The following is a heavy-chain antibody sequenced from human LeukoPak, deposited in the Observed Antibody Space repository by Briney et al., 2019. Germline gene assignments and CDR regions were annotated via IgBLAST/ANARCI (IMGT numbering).Heavy chain of an antibody. V-gene: IGHV3-13*01. CDR2: IGTAGDT. D-gene: IGHD3-22*01. CDR1: GFTFSSYD. Sequence: GGSLRLSCAASGFTFSSYDMHWVRQATGKGLEWVSAIGTAGDTYYPGSVKGRFTISRDNAKNSLYLQMNSLRAEDTAIYYCARGGSSGSMIYWGQGTLVTVSS. J-gene: IGHJ4*02. CDR3: ARGGSSGSMIY.